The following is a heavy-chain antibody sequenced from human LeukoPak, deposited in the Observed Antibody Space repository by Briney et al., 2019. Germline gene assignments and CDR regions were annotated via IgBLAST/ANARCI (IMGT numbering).Heavy chain of an antibody. CDR3: ARGIVVVRHDAFDI. V-gene: IGHV1-69*13. CDR1: GGTFSSYA. CDR2: IIPIFGTA. J-gene: IGHJ3*02. D-gene: IGHD3-22*01. Sequence: ASAKVSCKASGGTFSSYAISWVRQAPGQGLEWMGGIIPIFGTANYAQKFQGRVTITADESTSTAYMELSSLRSEDTAVYYCARGIVVVRHDAFDIWGQGTMVTVSS.